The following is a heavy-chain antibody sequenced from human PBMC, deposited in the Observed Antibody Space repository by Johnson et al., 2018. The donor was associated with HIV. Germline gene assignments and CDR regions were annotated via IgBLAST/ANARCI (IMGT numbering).Heavy chain of an antibody. V-gene: IGHV3-74*01. D-gene: IGHD1-14*01. CDR1: GFTFSSYW. CDR3: AKDAETYHPLDAFDI. CDR2: INSDGSST. J-gene: IGHJ3*02. Sequence: VQLVESGGGLVQPGGSLRLSCAASGFTFSSYWMHWVRQAPGKGLVWVSRINSDGSSTNYAESVKGRFTISRDNSKNTLYLQMNSLRVEDTAIYYCAKDAETYHPLDAFDIWGQGTMVTVSS.